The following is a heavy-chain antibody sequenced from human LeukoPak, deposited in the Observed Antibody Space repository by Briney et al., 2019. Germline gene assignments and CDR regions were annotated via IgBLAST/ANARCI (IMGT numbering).Heavy chain of an antibody. V-gene: IGHV4-59*01. CDR2: IYYSGST. D-gene: IGHD1-14*01. J-gene: IGHJ5*02. Sequence: SETLSPTCTVSGGSISSYYWSWIRQPPGKGLEWIGYIYYSGSTNYNPSLKSRVTISVDTSKNQFSLKLSSVTAADTAVYYCAREIGPGPNWFDPWGQGTLVTVSS. CDR3: AREIGPGPNWFDP. CDR1: GGSISSYY.